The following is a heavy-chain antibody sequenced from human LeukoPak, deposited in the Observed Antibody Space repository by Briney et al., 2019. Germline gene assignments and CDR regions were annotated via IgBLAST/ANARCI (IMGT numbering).Heavy chain of an antibody. CDR1: NYTFTTSG. J-gene: IGHJ2*01. V-gene: IGHV1-18*01. D-gene: IGHD6-19*01. CDR3: ARDLSAVAGAGFFDL. Sequence: VASVKVSCKFSNYTFTTSGISWVRQAPGQGLEWMGWISLYNGNTKYAQKFQGRVTMTTETSTDTAHMELRSLRSDDTAVYYCARDLSAVAGAGFFDLWGRGTLVTVSS. CDR2: ISLYNGNT.